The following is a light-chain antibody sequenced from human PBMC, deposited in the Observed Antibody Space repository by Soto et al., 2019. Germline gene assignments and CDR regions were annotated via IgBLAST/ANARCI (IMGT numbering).Light chain of an antibody. CDR2: GAS. CDR1: QSFTSTS. J-gene: IGKJ5*01. V-gene: IGKV3-20*01. CDR3: QQYGSSPFT. Sequence: VITQSPCPRSIYPCALATLSCRASQSFTSTSLAWYQQKPGQAPRLLIYGASSRATGIPDRFSGSGSGTDFTLTISRLEPQDFAVYYCQQYGSSPFTFGQGTRLEI.